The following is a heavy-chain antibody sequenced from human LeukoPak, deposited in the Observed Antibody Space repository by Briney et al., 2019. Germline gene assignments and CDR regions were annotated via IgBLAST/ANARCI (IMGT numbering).Heavy chain of an antibody. CDR3: ARDIGFGETGFDY. CDR2: NYHSGST. J-gene: IGHJ4*02. V-gene: IGHV4-38-2*02. D-gene: IGHD3-10*01. CDR1: GYSISSGYY. Sequence: SETLSLTCTVSGYSISSGYYWGWLRQPPGKGLEWIGSNYHSGSTYYNPSLKSRVTRSGDTSKNQFSLKLSSVTAADAAVYYCARDIGFGETGFDYWGQGTLVTVSS.